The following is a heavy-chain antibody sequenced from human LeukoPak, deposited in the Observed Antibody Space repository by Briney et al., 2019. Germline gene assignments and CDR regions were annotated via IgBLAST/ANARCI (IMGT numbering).Heavy chain of an antibody. CDR2: IIPIFGTA. CDR1: GGTFSSYA. D-gene: IGHD5-18*01. Sequence: SVKVSCKASGGTFSSYAISWVRQAPGQGLEWMGGIIPIFGTANYAQKLQGRVTMTTDTSTSTAYMELRSLRSDDTAVYYCAGASTTSLLGYSYGLNYYYMDVWGKGTTVTISS. V-gene: IGHV1-69*05. J-gene: IGHJ6*03. CDR3: AGASTTSLLGYSYGLNYYYMDV.